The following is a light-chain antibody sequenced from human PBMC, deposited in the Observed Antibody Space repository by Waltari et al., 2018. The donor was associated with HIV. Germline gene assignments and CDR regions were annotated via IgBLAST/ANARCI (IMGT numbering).Light chain of an antibody. Sequence: ELVLTQSPGTLSLSPGERATLSCRARQSVSSNYLAWYQHKPGQAPRLLFYGASTRATDIPDRFSGSGSGTDFTLSISRLEAEDSAVYYGQQYGYSSYTFGQGSKLQI. CDR1: QSVSSNY. V-gene: IGKV3-20*01. CDR3: QQYGYSSYT. CDR2: GAS. J-gene: IGKJ2*01.